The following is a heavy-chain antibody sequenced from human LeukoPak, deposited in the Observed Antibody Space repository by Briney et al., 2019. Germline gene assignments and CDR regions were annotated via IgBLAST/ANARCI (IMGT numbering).Heavy chain of an antibody. CDR2: ISGSGGNT. V-gene: IGHV3-23*01. D-gene: IGHD6-13*01. J-gene: IGHJ4*03. CDR3: AKCMAEPGTCYFDN. CDR1: GFTFSSYA. Sequence: GGSLRLSCAASGFTFSSYAMTWVRQAPGKGLEWVSGISGSGGNTYYANSVKGRFTISRDNSKGTLYLQMNNLGAEDTALYYCAKCMAEPGTCYFDNWGRGTLVTVSS.